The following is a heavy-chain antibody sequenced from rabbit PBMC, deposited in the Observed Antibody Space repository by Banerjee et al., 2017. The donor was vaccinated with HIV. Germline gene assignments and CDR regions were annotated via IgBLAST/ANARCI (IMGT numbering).Heavy chain of an antibody. CDR2: LFIGDGSS. Sequence: QQQLVESGGGLVTPEGSLTLTCTASGFSFSSSYWICWVRQAPGKGLEWIGCLFIGDGSSYYANWAKGRFTISQTSSTTVTLQMTSLTAADTATYFCARDFTWTSLWGQGTLVTVS. CDR1: GFSFSSSYW. V-gene: IGHV1S45*01. CDR3: ARDFTWTSL. D-gene: IGHD1-1*01. J-gene: IGHJ4*01.